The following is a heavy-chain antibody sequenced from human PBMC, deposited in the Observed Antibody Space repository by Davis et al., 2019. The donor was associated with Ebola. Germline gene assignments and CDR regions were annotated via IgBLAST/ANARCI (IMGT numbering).Heavy chain of an antibody. Sequence: GGSLRLSCAASGFTFSSYAMSWVRQAPGKGLEWVAVISYDGSNKYYADSVKGRFTISRDNSKNTLYLQMNSLRAEDTAVYYCAKGGAIAVAGLDYWGQGTLVTVSS. CDR3: AKGGAIAVAGLDY. CDR1: GFTFSSYA. D-gene: IGHD6-19*01. CDR2: ISYDGSNK. J-gene: IGHJ4*02. V-gene: IGHV3-30*18.